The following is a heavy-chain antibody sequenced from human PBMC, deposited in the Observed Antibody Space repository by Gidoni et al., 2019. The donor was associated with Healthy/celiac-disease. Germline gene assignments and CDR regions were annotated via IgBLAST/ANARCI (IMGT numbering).Heavy chain of an antibody. J-gene: IGHJ6*02. CDR3: ARDYSSPEMYSSGWYYYYYGMDV. D-gene: IGHD6-19*01. CDR1: RFTFSSYA. Sequence: VQRVGSGGLRSATNRFTFSSYAMHWVRQAPGKGLEWVAVISYDGSNKYYADSVKGRFTISRDNSKNTLYLQMNSLRAEDTAVYYCARDYSSPEMYSSGWYYYYYGMDVWGQGTTVTVSS. CDR2: ISYDGSNK. V-gene: IGHV3-30-3*01.